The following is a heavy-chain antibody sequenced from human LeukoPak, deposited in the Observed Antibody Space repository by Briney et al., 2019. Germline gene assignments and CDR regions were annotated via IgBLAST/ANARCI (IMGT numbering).Heavy chain of an antibody. CDR1: GGSISSYF. D-gene: IGHD4-17*01. J-gene: IGHJ5*02. Sequence: SETLSLTCTVSGGSISSYFWSWIRQPPGKGLEWIGYIYYNGNTNYNPSLKSRVTISVDTSKNQFSLKLSSVTAADTAVYYCARVFRGAVTSNWFHPWGQGTLVTVSS. CDR3: ARVFRGAVTSNWFHP. CDR2: IYYNGNT. V-gene: IGHV4-59*01.